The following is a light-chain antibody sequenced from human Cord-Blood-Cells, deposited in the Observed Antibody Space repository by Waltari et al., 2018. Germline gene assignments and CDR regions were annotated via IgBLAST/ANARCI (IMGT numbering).Light chain of an antibody. J-gene: IGLJ1*01. Sequence: QSALTQPASVSGSPGQSITIPCTGTRSDVGSYNLVSWYQQHPGKAPKLMIYEVSKRPSGVSKRCSGSKSGNTASLTISGLQAEDEADYYCCSYAGSSTYVFGTGTKVTVL. V-gene: IGLV2-23*02. CDR2: EVS. CDR1: RSDVGSYNL. CDR3: CSYAGSSTYV.